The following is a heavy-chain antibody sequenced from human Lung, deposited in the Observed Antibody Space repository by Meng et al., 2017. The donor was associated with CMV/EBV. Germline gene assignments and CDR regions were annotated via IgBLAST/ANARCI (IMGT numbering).Heavy chain of an antibody. J-gene: IGHJ4*02. CDR1: GFTFSTYW. V-gene: IGHV3-7*01. CDR2: IKQDGSEK. Sequence: SLKISCAASGFTFSTYWMNWVRQAPGKGLEWVANIKQDGSEKYYVGSVEGRFTISRDNAKNSLYLQMNSLRAEDTAVYYCASSFEYWGQGTLVTFSS. D-gene: IGHD3-10*01. CDR3: ASSFEY.